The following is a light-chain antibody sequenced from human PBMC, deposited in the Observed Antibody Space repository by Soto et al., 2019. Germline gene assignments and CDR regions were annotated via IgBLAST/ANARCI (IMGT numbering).Light chain of an antibody. V-gene: IGLV2-14*01. CDR2: EVN. J-gene: IGLJ1*01. Sequence: QSALTQPASVSGSPGQSITISCTGTSSDVGNYNYVSWYQQHPGKAPKLMIYEVNNRPSGVSYRCSGSKSVNTASLTISGLQAEDEADYYCTSYTSYSTYVFGAGTKVTVL. CDR1: SSDVGNYNY. CDR3: TSYTSYSTYV.